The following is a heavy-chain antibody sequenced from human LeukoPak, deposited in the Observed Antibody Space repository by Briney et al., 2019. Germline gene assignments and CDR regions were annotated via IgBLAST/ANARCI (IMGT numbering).Heavy chain of an antibody. J-gene: IGHJ3*02. CDR3: ARHYDPQPFDAFDI. CDR2: IYRSGST. CDR1: GYSISSGGYS. V-gene: IGHV4-38-2*02. Sequence: SETLSLTCTVSGYSISSGGYSWNWIRQPPGKELEWIGSIYRSGSTYYNPSLKSRVTISVDTSKNQFSLKLTSVTAADTAVYYCARHYDPQPFDAFDIWGQGTMVTVSS. D-gene: IGHD3-3*01.